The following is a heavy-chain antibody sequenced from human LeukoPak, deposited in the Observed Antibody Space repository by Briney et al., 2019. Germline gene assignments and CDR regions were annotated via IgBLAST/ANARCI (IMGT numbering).Heavy chain of an antibody. V-gene: IGHV4-59*08. Sequence: SETLSLTCTVPGGSISSCYWSWIRQPPGEGLEWIAYIYYTGRTNYNPSLKSRVTISVDTSENQLSLELISVTAADTAVYFCARLDTSYDILTGYSYYFDSWGQGTLVTVSS. J-gene: IGHJ4*02. CDR3: ARLDTSYDILTGYSYYFDS. CDR1: GGSISSCY. CDR2: IYYTGRT. D-gene: IGHD3-9*01.